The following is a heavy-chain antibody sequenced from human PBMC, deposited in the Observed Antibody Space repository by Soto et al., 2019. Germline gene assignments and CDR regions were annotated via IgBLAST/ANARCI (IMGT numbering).Heavy chain of an antibody. V-gene: IGHV1-18*01. CDR1: GYTFTSYG. CDR3: ARTGPLARYCSGGSCYSGY. CDR2: ISAYNGKT. D-gene: IGHD2-15*01. J-gene: IGHJ4*02. Sequence: QVQLVQSGAEVKKPGASVKVSCKTSGYTFTSYGISWVRQAPGQGLEWMGWISAYNGKTNYAQKVQGRVTMTTDTSTSTAYMELRSLRSDDTAVYYCARTGPLARYCSGGSCYSGYWGQGTLVTVSS.